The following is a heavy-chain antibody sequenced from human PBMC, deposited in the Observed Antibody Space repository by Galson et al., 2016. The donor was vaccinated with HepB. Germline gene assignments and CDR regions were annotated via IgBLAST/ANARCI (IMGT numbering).Heavy chain of an antibody. CDR2: ISAYNGNT. J-gene: IGHJ4*02. V-gene: IGHV1-18*01. CDR3: ARGPSSTRTFDY. Sequence: SVKVSCKTSGYTFTSYGITWVRQAPGQGLEWMGWISAYNGNTNYAQTLQGRVTMTTDTSTSTAYMELRSLRSDDTAVYYCARGPSSTRTFDYWGQGTLVTVSS. CDR1: GYTFTSYG. D-gene: IGHD2-2*01.